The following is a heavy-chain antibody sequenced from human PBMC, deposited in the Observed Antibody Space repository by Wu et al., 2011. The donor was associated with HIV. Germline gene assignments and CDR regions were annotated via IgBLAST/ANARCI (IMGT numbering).Heavy chain of an antibody. J-gene: IGHJ1*01. D-gene: IGHD4-17*01. CDR2: MNSDSGGT. Sequence: QVQLVQSGAEVVKPGASVKVSCKASGYTFSDYYIYWVRQAPGQGLEWMGWMNSDSGGTNSAQKFQGRVTMTRDTSTSTAYMELSRLRYDDTAVYYCARVDEVATILVTTWG. CDR3: ARVDEVATILVTT. V-gene: IGHV1-2*02. CDR1: GYTFSDYY.